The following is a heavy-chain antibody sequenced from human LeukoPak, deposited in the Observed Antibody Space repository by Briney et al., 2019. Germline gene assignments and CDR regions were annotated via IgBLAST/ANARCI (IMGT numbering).Heavy chain of an antibody. V-gene: IGHV4-59*08. CDR1: GGSISTNY. Sequence: SETLSPTCTVSGGSISTNYWSWIRQPPGKGLEWIGYIHYSGTTNYNPSLKNRVTISLDTSKNQFSLNLSSVTAADTAVYYCARMGGYSGYATHWGQGTLVTVSS. J-gene: IGHJ4*02. D-gene: IGHD5-12*01. CDR3: ARMGGYSGYATH. CDR2: IHYSGTT.